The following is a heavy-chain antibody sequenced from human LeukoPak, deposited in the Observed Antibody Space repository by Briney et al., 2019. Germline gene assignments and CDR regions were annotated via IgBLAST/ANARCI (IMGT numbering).Heavy chain of an antibody. J-gene: IGHJ3*02. Sequence: SVKVSCKASGGTFSSYTISWVRQAPGQGLEWMGGIIPIFGTANYAQKFQGRVTITADESTTTAYMELSSLRSEDTAVYYCARGVDDDAFDIWGQGTLVTVSS. D-gene: IGHD5-12*01. CDR2: IIPIFGTA. CDR1: GGTFSSYT. V-gene: IGHV1-69*13. CDR3: ARGVDDDAFDI.